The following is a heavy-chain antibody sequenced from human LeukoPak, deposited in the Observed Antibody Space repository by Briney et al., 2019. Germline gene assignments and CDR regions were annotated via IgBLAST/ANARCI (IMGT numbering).Heavy chain of an antibody. V-gene: IGHV4-59*01. CDR3: ARWRGYYYYYYGMDV. CDR1: GASISSSY. J-gene: IGHJ6*02. Sequence: SETLSLTCTVSGASISSSYWSWIRQPPGKGLEWIGYIYYSGSTNYNPSLKSRVTMSVDTSKSQFSLKLSSETAADTAVYYCARWRGYYYYYYGMDVWGQGTTVTVSS. CDR2: IYYSGST. D-gene: IGHD3-10*01.